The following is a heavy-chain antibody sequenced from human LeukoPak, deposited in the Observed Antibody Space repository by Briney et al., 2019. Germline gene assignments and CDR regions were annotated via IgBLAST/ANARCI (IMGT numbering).Heavy chain of an antibody. CDR3: ASIIAAAGTGLDY. D-gene: IGHD6-13*01. V-gene: IGHV1-2*02. CDR1: GYTFTGYY. CDR2: INPNSGGT. Sequence: ASVKVSCKASGYTFTGYYMHWVRQAPGQGLEWMGWINPNSGGTNYAQKFQGRVTMTRDTSISTAYMELSRLRSDDTAVYYCASIIAAAGTGLDYWGQGTLVTVSS. J-gene: IGHJ4*02.